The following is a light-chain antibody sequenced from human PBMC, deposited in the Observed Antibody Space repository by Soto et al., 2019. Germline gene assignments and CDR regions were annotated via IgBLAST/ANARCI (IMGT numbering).Light chain of an antibody. Sequence: EIVMTQSPPTLSVSPGESATLSCWASQSVSSKLAWYQQRPGQAPRLLIYGAFTRATGVPARFSGSGSGTEFTLTITRLQSEDFAVYYCQQYHTWPPLTFGGGTKVEIK. V-gene: IGKV3-15*01. CDR2: GAF. CDR1: QSVSSK. CDR3: QQYHTWPPLT. J-gene: IGKJ4*01.